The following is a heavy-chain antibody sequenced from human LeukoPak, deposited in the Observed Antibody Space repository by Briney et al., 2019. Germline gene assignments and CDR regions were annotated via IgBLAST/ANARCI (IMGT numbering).Heavy chain of an antibody. J-gene: IGHJ6*03. V-gene: IGHV1-69*05. D-gene: IGHD1-26*01. CDR3: ARGVGYYYYYYMDV. CDR1: GGTFSSYA. CDR2: IIPIFGTA. Sequence: SVKVSCKASGGTFSSYAISWVRQAPGQGLEWMGRIIPIFGTANYAQKFQGRVTMTTDTSTSTAYMELRSLRSDDTAVYYCARGVGYYYYYYMDVWGKGTTVTVSS.